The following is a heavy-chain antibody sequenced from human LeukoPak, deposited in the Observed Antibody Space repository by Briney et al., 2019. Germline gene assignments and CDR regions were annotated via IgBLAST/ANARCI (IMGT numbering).Heavy chain of an antibody. Sequence: PGGSLRLSCAASGFTFSTYGMHWVRQAPGKGLEWVAFIRNDGSDKYYADSVKGRCTISRDNSKKTLYLQMNRLRAEDTAIYYCAKLGYLHYYDSSGPDYWGQGTLVTVSS. CDR2: IRNDGSDK. V-gene: IGHV3-30*02. CDR1: GFTFSTYG. J-gene: IGHJ4*01. CDR3: AKLGYLHYYDSSGPDY. D-gene: IGHD3-22*01.